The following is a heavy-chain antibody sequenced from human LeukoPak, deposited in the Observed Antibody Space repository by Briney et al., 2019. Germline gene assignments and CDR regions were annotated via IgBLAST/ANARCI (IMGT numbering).Heavy chain of an antibody. CDR2: INPNSGGT. Sequence: ASVKVSCKASGYTFTGYYMHWVRQAPGQGLEWMGWINPNSGGTNYAQKFQGRVTMTRDTSISTAYMELSRLRSDDTAVYYCARDADYGDYLNWSDPWGQGTLVTVSS. CDR1: GYTFTGYY. J-gene: IGHJ5*02. V-gene: IGHV1-2*02. CDR3: ARDADYGDYLNWSDP. D-gene: IGHD4-17*01.